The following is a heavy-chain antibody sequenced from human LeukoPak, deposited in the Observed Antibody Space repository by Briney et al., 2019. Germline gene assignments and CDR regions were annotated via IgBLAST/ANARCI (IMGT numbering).Heavy chain of an antibody. CDR1: GFRLRSYW. CDR2: INSDGSRT. J-gene: IGHJ6*03. Sequence: GGSLRLSCVVSGFRLRSYWMHWVRQGPGKGLVWVAGINSDGSRTIYADSVKGRITISRDNAKNSLYLQMNSLRAEDTAVYYCAREGSDWNYYYYLDVWGKGTTVTISS. D-gene: IGHD6-19*01. CDR3: AREGSDWNYYYYLDV. V-gene: IGHV3-74*01.